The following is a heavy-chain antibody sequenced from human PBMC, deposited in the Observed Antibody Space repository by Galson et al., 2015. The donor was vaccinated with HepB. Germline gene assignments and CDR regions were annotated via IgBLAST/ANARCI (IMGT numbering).Heavy chain of an antibody. CDR2: INPSSGGT. CDR1: GYTFSGYQ. Sequence: SVKVSCKASGYTFSGYQIHWVRQAPGQGLEWMGWINPSSGGTSYAQKFQGRVTMTRDKSIRTAYMELSRLRSDDTAVYYCARDLRGPKDYWGQGTLVTVS. V-gene: IGHV1-2*02. J-gene: IGHJ4*02. CDR3: ARDLRGPKDY. D-gene: IGHD4-17*01.